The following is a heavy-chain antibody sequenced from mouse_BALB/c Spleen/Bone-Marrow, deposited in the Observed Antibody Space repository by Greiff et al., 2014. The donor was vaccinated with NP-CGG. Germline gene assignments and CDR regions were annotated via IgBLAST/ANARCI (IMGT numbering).Heavy chain of an antibody. Sequence: EVKLEESGGGLVQPGGSLKLSCAASGFTFSSYGMSWVRQTPDKRLELVATINSNVGSTYYPDSVKGRFTISRDTAKNTLYLQMSSLKSEETAMYYCVRGNYGNYVDYFDFWGQGTTLTVSS. D-gene: IGHD2-1*01. CDR2: INSNVGST. V-gene: IGHV5-6-3*01. CDR3: VRGNYGNYVDYFDF. CDR1: GFTFSSYG. J-gene: IGHJ2*01.